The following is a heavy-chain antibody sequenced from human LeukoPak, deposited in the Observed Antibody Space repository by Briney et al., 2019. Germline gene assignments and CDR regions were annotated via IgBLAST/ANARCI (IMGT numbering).Heavy chain of an antibody. CDR1: GFTFSSYG. D-gene: IGHD5-24*01. Sequence: GGSLRLSCAASGFTFSSYGMHWVRQAPGKGLEWVALIWYDGSNKYYADSVKGRFTISRDNSMNTLYLQMNSLRAEDTAVYYCAKIPVEPGPVGWGQGTLVTVSS. CDR3: AKIPVEPGPVG. J-gene: IGHJ4*02. CDR2: IWYDGSNK. V-gene: IGHV3-30*02.